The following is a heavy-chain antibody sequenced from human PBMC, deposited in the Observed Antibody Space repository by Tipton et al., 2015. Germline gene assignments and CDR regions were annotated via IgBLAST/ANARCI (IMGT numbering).Heavy chain of an antibody. D-gene: IGHD3-3*01. V-gene: IGHV5-51*01. CDR1: GYTFSNNW. CDR2: IYLGDSDT. CDR3: ARSLRFLEWLLPYGLDV. Sequence: QSGPEVKKPGESLKISCEISGYTFSNNWIVWVRQMPGKGLEWMGMIYLGDSDTIYSPSFQGQVTISADKSISTAYVQWSSLKASDTAMYYCARSLRFLEWLLPYGLDVWGQGTTVTVSS. J-gene: IGHJ6*02.